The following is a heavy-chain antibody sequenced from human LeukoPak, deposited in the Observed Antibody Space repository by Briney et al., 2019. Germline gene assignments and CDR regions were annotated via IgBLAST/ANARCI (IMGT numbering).Heavy chain of an antibody. Sequence: GGSLRLSCAASGFTFSSYGMHWVRQAPGKGLEWVTFIWFDGSDKYYADSVKGRFTISRDNSENTLYLQMNSLRAEDTAVYYCACDYGGNSGVDYWGQGTLVTVSS. V-gene: IGHV3-30*02. J-gene: IGHJ4*02. CDR3: ACDYGGNSGVDY. CDR1: GFTFSSYG. CDR2: IWFDGSDK. D-gene: IGHD4-23*01.